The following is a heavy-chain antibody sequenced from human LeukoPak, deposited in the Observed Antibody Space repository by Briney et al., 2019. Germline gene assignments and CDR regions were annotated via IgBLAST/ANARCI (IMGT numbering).Heavy chain of an antibody. Sequence: GGSLRLSCAVSGFTFSSYGMSWVRQAPGKGLEWVSGISGSGGSTYYADSVKGRFTISRDNSKNTLYLQMSSLTAEDTAVYYCAKDVRQLDAFDIWGQGTMVTVSS. D-gene: IGHD2-2*01. CDR3: AKDVRQLDAFDI. CDR1: GFTFSSYG. CDR2: ISGSGGST. V-gene: IGHV3-23*01. J-gene: IGHJ3*02.